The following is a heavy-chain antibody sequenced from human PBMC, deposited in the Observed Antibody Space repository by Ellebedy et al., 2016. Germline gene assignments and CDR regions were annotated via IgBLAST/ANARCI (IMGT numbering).Heavy chain of an antibody. CDR1: GFTFSNAW. J-gene: IGHJ4*02. V-gene: IGHV3-15*01. CDR3: TTVYRYNYNSV. Sequence: GGSLRLSCAASGFTFSNAWMNWVRQAPGKGLEWVGRIKSKTDGGAADYAAPVKGRFTITRDDSKNTLYLQMNSLKTEDTAVYFCTTVYRYNYNSVWGQGTLVTVSS. CDR2: IKSKTDGGAA. D-gene: IGHD5-18*01.